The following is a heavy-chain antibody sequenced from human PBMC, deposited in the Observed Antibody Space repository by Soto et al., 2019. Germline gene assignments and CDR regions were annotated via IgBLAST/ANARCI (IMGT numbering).Heavy chain of an antibody. D-gene: IGHD5-18*01. CDR1: GFTVSSYA. Sequence: GGSMRLSCAASGFTVSSYAMSWVRQAPGKGLEWVSAIGGSGDSTYYADSVKGRLTISRDNAKNTLYLQVNSLRAEDTAVYYCAKVLDASMVVNGYLYWGQGTLVTVSS. CDR2: IGGSGDST. CDR3: AKVLDASMVVNGYLY. V-gene: IGHV3-23*01. J-gene: IGHJ4*02.